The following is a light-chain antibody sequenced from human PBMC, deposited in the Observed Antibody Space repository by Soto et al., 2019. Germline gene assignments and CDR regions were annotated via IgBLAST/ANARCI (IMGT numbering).Light chain of an antibody. CDR1: QSISSW. Sequence: DIQMTQSPSTLSATAGDRVTITCRASQSISSWLAWYQQKPGKAPKLLSYDDSNLESGVPSRLSGSGSGTEFDLTISNLQQDDFETYDCQHYEHYWTFGQGPKVEI. CDR3: QHYEHYWT. CDR2: DDS. J-gene: IGKJ1*01. V-gene: IGKV1-5*01.